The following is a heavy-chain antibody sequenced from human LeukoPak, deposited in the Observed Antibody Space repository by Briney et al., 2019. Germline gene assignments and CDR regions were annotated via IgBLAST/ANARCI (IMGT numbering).Heavy chain of an antibody. CDR3: AKGGMITFGGVIVRTYAFDI. V-gene: IGHV3-48*03. CDR2: ISSSGSNI. J-gene: IGHJ3*02. D-gene: IGHD3-16*02. Sequence: PGGSLTLSCAASGFTFSCYEMKWVRPAPGHGLEGVSYISSSGSNIEHADSVKGRFINSSDNSKNPLYLQMNSLRAENTAVYYCAKGGMITFGGVIVRTYAFDIWGQGTMVTVSS. CDR1: GFTFSCYE.